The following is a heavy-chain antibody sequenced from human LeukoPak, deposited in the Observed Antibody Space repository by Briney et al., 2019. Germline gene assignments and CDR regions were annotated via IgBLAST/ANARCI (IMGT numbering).Heavy chain of an antibody. CDR2: ISSSGSTI. CDR3: ANLAAAGWSTIDY. D-gene: IGHD6-13*01. J-gene: IGHJ4*02. V-gene: IGHV3-11*01. Sequence: HGGSLRLSCAASGFTFSDYYMSWIRQAPGKGLEWVSYISSSGSTIYYADSVKGRFTISRDNAKNSLYLQMNSLRAEDTAVYYCANLAAAGWSTIDYWGQGTLVTVSS. CDR1: GFTFSDYY.